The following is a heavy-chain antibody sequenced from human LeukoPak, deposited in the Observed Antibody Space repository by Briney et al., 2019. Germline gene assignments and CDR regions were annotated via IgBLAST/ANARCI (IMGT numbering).Heavy chain of an antibody. CDR1: GFTFNNYA. Sequence: PGGSLRLSCVASGFTFNNYAMSWVRQAPGKGLEWVSAIPVNGGSTFYADSVKGRFTISRDNFRNTLYLQMNCLRAEDTAVYYCAKGGIAAAGADFDYWGQGTLVTVSS. V-gene: IGHV3-23*01. D-gene: IGHD6-13*01. CDR2: IPVNGGST. CDR3: AKGGIAAAGADFDY. J-gene: IGHJ4*02.